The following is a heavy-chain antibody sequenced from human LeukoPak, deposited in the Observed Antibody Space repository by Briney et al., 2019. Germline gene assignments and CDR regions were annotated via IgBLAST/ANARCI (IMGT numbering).Heavy chain of an antibody. CDR1: GGSISSGGSY. CDR2: IYYSGST. D-gene: IGHD6-19*01. V-gene: IGHV4-31*03. J-gene: IGHJ4*02. Sequence: PSQTLSLTCTVSGGSISSGGSYWSWIRQHPGKGLEWIGYIYYSGSTYYNPSLKSRVTISVDTSKNQFSLKLSSVTAADTAVYYCARVYSSGWYVDYWGQGTLVTVSS. CDR3: ARVYSSGWYVDY.